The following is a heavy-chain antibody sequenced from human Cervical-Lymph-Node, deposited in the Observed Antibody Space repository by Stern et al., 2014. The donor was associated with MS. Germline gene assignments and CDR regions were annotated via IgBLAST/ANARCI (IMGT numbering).Heavy chain of an antibody. D-gene: IGHD2-8*01. J-gene: IGHJ4*02. V-gene: IGHV3-30*03. CDR3: ARDYEDTSMLFDH. CDR2: ISYDGNHK. Sequence: VPLEESGGAVVQPGRSLRLSCAASGFTFSSYGMHWVRQAPGKGLEWVPVISYDGNHKYYAASVKGRFTISRDNSKNTLHLQMNSVTPDDTAIYYCARDYEDTSMLFDHWGQGTLVTVSS. CDR1: GFTFSSYG.